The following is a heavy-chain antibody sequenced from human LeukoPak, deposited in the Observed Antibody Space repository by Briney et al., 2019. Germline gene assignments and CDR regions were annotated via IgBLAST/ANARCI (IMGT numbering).Heavy chain of an antibody. D-gene: IGHD1-1*01. Sequence: ASVKVSFKASGYTFTSYGISWVRQAPGQGLEWMGWISAYNGNTNYAQKLQGRVTMTTDTSTSTAYMELRSLRSDDTAVYYCARDERGNYWNDLIYYYYYGMDVWGQGTTVTVSS. CDR3: ARDERGNYWNDLIYYYYYGMDV. V-gene: IGHV1-18*01. CDR1: GYTFTSYG. CDR2: ISAYNGNT. J-gene: IGHJ6*02.